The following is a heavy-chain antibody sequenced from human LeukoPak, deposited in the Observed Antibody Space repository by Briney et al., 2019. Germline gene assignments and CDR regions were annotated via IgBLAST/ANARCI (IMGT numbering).Heavy chain of an antibody. CDR1: GGSISSYY. CDR3: AREGSRYCSGGSCYFS. CDR2: IYYSGST. D-gene: IGHD2-15*01. Sequence: WETLSLTCTVSGGSISSYYWSWIRQPPGKGLEWIGYIYYSGSTNYNPSLKSRVTISVDTSKNQFSLKLSSVTAADTAVYYCAREGSRYCSGGSCYFSWGQGTLVTVSS. V-gene: IGHV4-59*12. J-gene: IGHJ5*02.